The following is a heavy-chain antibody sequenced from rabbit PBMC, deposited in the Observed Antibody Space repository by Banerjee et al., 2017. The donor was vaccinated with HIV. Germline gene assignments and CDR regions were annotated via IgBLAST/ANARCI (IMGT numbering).Heavy chain of an antibody. CDR1: GFSLSSYG. D-gene: IGHD6-1*01. Sequence: QSLEESGGDLVKPGASLTLTCTASGFSLSSYGVSWVRQAPGKGLEWIACIYAGSSGSTYYASWAKGRFTISKTSSTTVTLQMTSLTVADTATYFCARGVGVYGYGNLWGPGTLVTVS. CDR3: ARGVGVYGYGNL. V-gene: IGHV1S40*01. J-gene: IGHJ4*01. CDR2: IYAGSSGST.